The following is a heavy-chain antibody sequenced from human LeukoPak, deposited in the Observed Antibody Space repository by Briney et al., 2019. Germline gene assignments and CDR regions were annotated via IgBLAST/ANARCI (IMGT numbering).Heavy chain of an antibody. Sequence: PSETLSLTCAVYGGSFSGYYWSWIRQPPGKGLEWIGEINHSGSTNYNPSLKSRVTISVDTSKNQSSLKLSSVTAADTAVYYCARARGFGYSYVYYFDYWGQGTLVTVSP. CDR3: ARARGFGYSYVYYFDY. J-gene: IGHJ4*02. D-gene: IGHD5-18*01. CDR2: INHSGST. CDR1: GGSFSGYY. V-gene: IGHV4-34*01.